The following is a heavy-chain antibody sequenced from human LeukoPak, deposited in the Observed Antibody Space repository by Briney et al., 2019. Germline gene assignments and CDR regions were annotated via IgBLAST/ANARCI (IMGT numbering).Heavy chain of an antibody. V-gene: IGHV3-48*01. D-gene: IGHD5-18*01. CDR3: ARVYQGYSYGFGSAALDY. CDR2: ISSSTSTI. CDR1: GFTFSSYS. Sequence: GGSLRLSCAASGFTFSSYSMNWVRQAPGKGLEWVSYISSSTSTIYYADSVKGRFTISRDNAKNSLYLQMNSLRAEDTAVYYCARVYQGYSYGFGSAALDYWGQGTLVTVSS. J-gene: IGHJ4*02.